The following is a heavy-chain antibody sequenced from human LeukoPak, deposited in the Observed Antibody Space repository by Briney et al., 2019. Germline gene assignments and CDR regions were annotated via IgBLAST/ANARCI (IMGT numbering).Heavy chain of an antibody. Sequence: PGGSLRLSCAASGFTFSSYAMSWVRQAPGKGLEWVSAISGSGGSTYYADSVKGRFTISRDNAKNSLYLQMNSLRAEDTAVYYCEVRVGATIRLTVDYWGQGTLVTVSS. CDR2: ISGSGGST. CDR3: EVRVGATIRLTVDY. CDR1: GFTFSSYA. J-gene: IGHJ4*02. D-gene: IGHD1-26*01. V-gene: IGHV3-23*01.